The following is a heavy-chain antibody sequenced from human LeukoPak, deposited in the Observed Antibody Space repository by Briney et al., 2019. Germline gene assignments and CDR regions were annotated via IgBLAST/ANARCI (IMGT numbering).Heavy chain of an antibody. V-gene: IGHV4-34*01. CDR3: ARDRSRGFDY. CDR2: INHSGST. CDR1: GGSFSGYY. D-gene: IGHD3-10*01. J-gene: IGHJ4*02. Sequence: SETLSLTCAVYGGSFSGYYWSWIRQPPGKGLEWIGEINHSGSTNYNPSLKSRVTISVDTSKNQFSLKLSSVTAADTAVYYCARDRSRGFDYWGQGTLVTVSS.